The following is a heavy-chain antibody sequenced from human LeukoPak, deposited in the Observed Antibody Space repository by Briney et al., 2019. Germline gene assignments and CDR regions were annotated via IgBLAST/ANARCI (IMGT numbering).Heavy chain of an antibody. D-gene: IGHD3-3*01. J-gene: IGHJ3*02. Sequence: ASVKVSCKASGGTFSSYAISWVRQAPGQGLEWMGGIIPIFGTANYAQKFQGRVTITADKSTSTAYMELSSLRSEDTAVYYCARERDTIFGVVISHAFDIWGQGTMVTVSS. V-gene: IGHV1-69*06. CDR3: ARERDTIFGVVISHAFDI. CDR1: GGTFSSYA. CDR2: IIPIFGTA.